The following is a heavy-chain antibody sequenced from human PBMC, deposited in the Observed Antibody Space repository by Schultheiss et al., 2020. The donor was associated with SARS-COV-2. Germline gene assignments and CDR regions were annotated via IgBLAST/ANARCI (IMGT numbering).Heavy chain of an antibody. V-gene: IGHV4-59*01. D-gene: IGHD3-16*02. CDR2: IYYSGST. CDR3: ARGARGGVWGSYRTDY. Sequence: SETLSLTCTVSGGSISSYYWSWIRQPPGKGLEWIGYIYYSGSTNYNPSLKSRVTISVDTSKNQFSLKLSSVTAADTAVYYCARGARGGVWGSYRTDYWGQGTLVTVSS. CDR1: GGSISSYY. J-gene: IGHJ4*02.